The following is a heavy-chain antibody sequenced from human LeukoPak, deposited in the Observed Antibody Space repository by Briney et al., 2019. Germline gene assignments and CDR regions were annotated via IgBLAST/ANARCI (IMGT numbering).Heavy chain of an antibody. CDR2: ISGSGGST. Sequence: PGGSLRLSCAASGFTFSSYAMSWVRQAPGKGLEWVSAISGSGGSTYYADSVKGRFTISRDNSKNTLYLQMNSLRAEDTAVYYCAKDRVASVTTTYFDRWGQGALVTVSS. CDR1: GFTFSSYA. J-gene: IGHJ4*02. CDR3: AKDRVASVTTTYFDR. D-gene: IGHD4-17*01. V-gene: IGHV3-23*01.